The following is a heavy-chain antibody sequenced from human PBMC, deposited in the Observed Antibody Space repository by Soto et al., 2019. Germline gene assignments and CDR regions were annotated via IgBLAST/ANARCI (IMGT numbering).Heavy chain of an antibody. CDR3: ARHVVVVASTEYFDY. CDR1: GGSISSNKYY. V-gene: IGHV4-39*01. J-gene: IGHJ4*02. Sequence: SETLSLTCTVSGGSISSNKYYWGWIRQPPGKGLEWIGSIYYSGSTYYYSPSLKSRVTIPVDTSKNQFSLKLSSVTAADTAVYYCARHVVVVASTEYFDYWGQGILVTVSS. CDR2: IYYSGSTY. D-gene: IGHD2-15*01.